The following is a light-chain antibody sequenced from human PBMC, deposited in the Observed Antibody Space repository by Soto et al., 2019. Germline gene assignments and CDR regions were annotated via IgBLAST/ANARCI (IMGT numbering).Light chain of an antibody. J-gene: IGLJ1*01. CDR1: SSDFGGYNY. Sequence: QSVLTQPASVSGSPGQSITISCTGTSSDFGGYNYVSWYQQHPGEAPKLMIYEVSNRPSGVSNRFSGSKSGNTASLTISGLQAEDEADYYCSSYTSSSTLDVFGTGTKVTVL. V-gene: IGLV2-14*01. CDR3: SSYTSSSTLDV. CDR2: EVS.